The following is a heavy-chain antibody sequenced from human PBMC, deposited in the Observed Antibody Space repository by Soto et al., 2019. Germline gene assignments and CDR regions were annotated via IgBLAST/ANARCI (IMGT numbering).Heavy chain of an antibody. J-gene: IGHJ2*01. V-gene: IGHV3-33*01. D-gene: IGHD6-13*01. CDR1: GFTFSSYG. CDR3: ARVSIPAAGTPTCWYFDL. CDR2: IRYDGRKK. Sequence: QVQLVESGGGVVQPGRSLRLSCAASGFTFSSYGMHWVRQAPGKGLEWVAVIRYDGRKKYYVDSVKGRFTISRDNSKNTLDQEMNILRAEDTAVYYCARVSIPAAGTPTCWYFDLWGRGTLVTLSS.